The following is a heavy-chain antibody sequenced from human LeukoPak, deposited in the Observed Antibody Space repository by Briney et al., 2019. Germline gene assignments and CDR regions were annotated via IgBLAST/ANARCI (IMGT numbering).Heavy chain of an antibody. D-gene: IGHD1-7*01. CDR3: ARAVMVGRSNWNYKEGFDP. CDR2: INHSGST. Sequence: PSETLSLTCTVSGGSISSSSYYWGWIPQPPGKGLEWIGEINHSGSTNYNPSLKSRVTISVDTSKNQFSLKLSSVTAADTAVYYCARAVMVGRSNWNYKEGFDPWGQGTLVTVSS. CDR1: GGSISSSSYY. V-gene: IGHV4-39*07. J-gene: IGHJ5*02.